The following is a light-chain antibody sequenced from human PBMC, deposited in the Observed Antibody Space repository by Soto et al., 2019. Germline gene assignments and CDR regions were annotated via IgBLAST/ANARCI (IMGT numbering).Light chain of an antibody. CDR3: QQHGISHIT. Sequence: EIVMTQSPATLSVSPVERSTVSLRASQSVRSDLAWYQQKPGQAPRLLIYGAYLRATGIPARFSGSGSGTEFTLTISRLEPDDSAVYYCQQHGISHITFGQGTRLEIK. CDR1: QSVRSD. CDR2: GAY. V-gene: IGKV3-15*01. J-gene: IGKJ5*01.